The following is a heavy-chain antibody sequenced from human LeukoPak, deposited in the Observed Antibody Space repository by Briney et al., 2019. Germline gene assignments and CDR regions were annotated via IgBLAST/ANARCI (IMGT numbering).Heavy chain of an antibody. Sequence: SETLSLTCTVSGGXISGYYCSWIRQPPGKGLEWIGYIFYSGSTNYNPSLKSRVTISVDTSKNQFSLKLSSVTAADTAVYYCAREGGFYRPLDYLGQGTLVTVSS. V-gene: IGHV4-59*01. D-gene: IGHD3-3*01. J-gene: IGHJ4*02. CDR1: GGXISGYY. CDR3: AREGGFYRPLDY. CDR2: IFYSGST.